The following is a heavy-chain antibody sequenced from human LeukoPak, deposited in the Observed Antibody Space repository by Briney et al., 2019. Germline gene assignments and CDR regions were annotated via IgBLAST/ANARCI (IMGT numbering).Heavy chain of an antibody. J-gene: IGHJ4*02. CDR3: ARDTGTVVDY. CDR2: IYYSGST. CDR1: GGSISTYY. Sequence: PSETLSLTCTVSGGSISTYYWSWIRQPPGKGLEWIGYIYYSGSTNYNPSLKSRVTTSVDTSKNQFSLKLSSVAAADTAVYYCARDTGTVVDYWGQGTLVTVSS. V-gene: IGHV4-59*01. D-gene: IGHD4-23*01.